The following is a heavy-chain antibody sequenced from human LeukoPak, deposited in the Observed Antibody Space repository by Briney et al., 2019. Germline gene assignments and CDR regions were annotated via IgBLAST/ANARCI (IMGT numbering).Heavy chain of an antibody. Sequence: SGGSLRLSCAASGFTFSSYAMSWVRQAPGKGLEWVSAISGSGGSTYYADSVKGRFTISRDNSKNTLYLQMNSLRAEDTAVYYCAKSSETMVRGVTLGCYFDYWGRGTLVTVSS. CDR2: ISGSGGST. V-gene: IGHV3-23*01. CDR1: GFTFSSYA. J-gene: IGHJ4*02. D-gene: IGHD3-10*01. CDR3: AKSSETMVRGVTLGCYFDY.